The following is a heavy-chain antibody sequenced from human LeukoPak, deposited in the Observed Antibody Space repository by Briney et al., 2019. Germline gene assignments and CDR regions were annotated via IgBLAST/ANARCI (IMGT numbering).Heavy chain of an antibody. CDR3: ARAYTGSFSGTLEY. J-gene: IGHJ4*02. V-gene: IGHV3-11*04. CDR1: GSTFSDYY. CDR2: ISPSGITT. D-gene: IGHD1-26*01. Sequence: GGSLRLSCAASGSTFSDYYMTWIRQAPGKGLEWVSYISPSGITTYYTDSVKGRFTISRDNAKNSLSLQINSLRVEDTAVYYCARAYTGSFSGTLEYWGRGTLVTVSS.